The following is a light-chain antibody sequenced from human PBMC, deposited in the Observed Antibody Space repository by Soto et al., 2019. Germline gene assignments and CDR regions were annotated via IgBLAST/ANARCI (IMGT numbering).Light chain of an antibody. V-gene: IGKV3-15*01. CDR3: QQYNNWPPYT. CDR1: QSVSTK. CDR2: DAS. J-gene: IGKJ2*01. Sequence: EIVMTQSPATLSVSPGQRATLSCRASQSVSTKVAWYQQKPGQAPRLLIYDASTRATAIPARFNGSGSGTEFTLTISSLQSEDLAVYYCQQYNNWPPYTFGQGTRLEIK.